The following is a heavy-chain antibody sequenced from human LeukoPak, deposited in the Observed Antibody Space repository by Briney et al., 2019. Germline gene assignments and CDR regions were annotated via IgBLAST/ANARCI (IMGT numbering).Heavy chain of an antibody. Sequence: PGGSLRLSCAASGFTFSKYAMHWVRQAPGKGLEYVSGISSNGGSTSYANSVRGRFTISRDNSKNTLYLQMGSLRAEDMAVYYCAREMTVTGDAFDIWGQGTMVTVSS. CDR3: AREMTVTGDAFDI. D-gene: IGHD4-17*01. CDR2: ISSNGGST. J-gene: IGHJ3*02. CDR1: GFTFSKYA. V-gene: IGHV3-64*01.